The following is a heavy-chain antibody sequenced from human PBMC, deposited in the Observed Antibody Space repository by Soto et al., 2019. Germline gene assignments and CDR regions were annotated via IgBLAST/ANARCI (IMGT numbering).Heavy chain of an antibody. D-gene: IGHD3-16*02. CDR2: ISSIGTTI. CDR3: AKGNSPVTVY. Sequence: LRLSCSASGFSFSTSEMNRVRQAPGKGLEWISYISSIGTTIYYADSVKGRFTISRDNAKNSLYLQMSSLRAEDTAVYYCAKGNSPVTVYWGQGSLVTVSS. V-gene: IGHV3-48*03. J-gene: IGHJ4*02. CDR1: GFSFSTSE.